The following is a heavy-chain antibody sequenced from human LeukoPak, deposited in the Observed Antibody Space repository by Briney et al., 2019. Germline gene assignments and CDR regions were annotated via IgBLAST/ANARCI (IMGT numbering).Heavy chain of an antibody. V-gene: IGHV4-59*01. CDR1: GGSISSFY. Sequence: SETLSLTCTVSGGSISSFYWSWIRQPPGKGLEWIGYIYYTGSTNYNPSLKSRLTISVDTSNNQFSLKLSSVTAADTAVYYCARASETLRRFDPWGQGTLVTVSS. CDR3: ARASETLRRFDP. J-gene: IGHJ5*02. CDR2: IYYTGST.